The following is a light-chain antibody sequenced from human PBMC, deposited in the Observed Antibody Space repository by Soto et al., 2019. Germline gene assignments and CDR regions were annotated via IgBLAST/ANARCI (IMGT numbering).Light chain of an antibody. CDR2: YDS. J-gene: IGLJ2*01. CDR1: NIGSKS. CDR3: QVWDSSSDPVV. Sequence: YELTQPPSVSVAPGKTARITCGGNNIGSKSVHWYQQKPGQAPVLVIYYDSDRPSGIPERFSGSNSGNTATLTISRVEAGDEADYYCQVWDSSSDPVVFGGGTKLTVL. V-gene: IGLV3-21*04.